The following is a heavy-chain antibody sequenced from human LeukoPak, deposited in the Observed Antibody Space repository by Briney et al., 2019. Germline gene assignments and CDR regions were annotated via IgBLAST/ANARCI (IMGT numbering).Heavy chain of an antibody. Sequence: ASVKVSCKASGYTFTSNYMHWVRQAPGQGPEWMGVISPSGGSTTYAQKFQGRVTLTRDMSTSTDYLELSSLRSEDTAVYYCARIYSSSWLQQAYCGGDCYGKYYFDYWGQGTLVTVSS. J-gene: IGHJ4*02. V-gene: IGHV1-46*01. D-gene: IGHD2-21*02. CDR2: ISPSGGST. CDR1: GYTFTSNY. CDR3: ARIYSSSWLQQAYCGGDCYGKYYFDY.